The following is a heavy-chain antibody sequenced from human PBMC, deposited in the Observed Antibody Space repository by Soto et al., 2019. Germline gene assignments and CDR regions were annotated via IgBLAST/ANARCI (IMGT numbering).Heavy chain of an antibody. CDR3: ARRWGSAADY. Sequence: PSETLSLTCTVSGGSISSGDYYWSWIRQPPGKGLEWIGYIYYSGSTNYNPSLKSQVTISVDTSKNQFSLKLSSVTAADTAVYYCARRWGSAADYWGQGTLVTVSS. D-gene: IGHD2-15*01. J-gene: IGHJ4*02. CDR1: GGSISSGDYY. V-gene: IGHV4-61*08. CDR2: IYYSGST.